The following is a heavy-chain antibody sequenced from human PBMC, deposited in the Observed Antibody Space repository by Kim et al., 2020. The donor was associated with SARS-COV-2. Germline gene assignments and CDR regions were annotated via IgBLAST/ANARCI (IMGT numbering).Heavy chain of an antibody. J-gene: IGHJ4*02. CDR3: ARAAAWGFGELVDY. D-gene: IGHD3-10*01. Sequence: AQKLQRKVTMTTDTSTSTAYMELRSLRSDDTAVYYCARAAAWGFGELVDYWGQGTLVTVSS. V-gene: IGHV1-18*01.